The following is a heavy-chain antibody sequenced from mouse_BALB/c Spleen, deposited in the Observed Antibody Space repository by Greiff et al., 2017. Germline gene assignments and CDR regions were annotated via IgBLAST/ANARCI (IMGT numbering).Heavy chain of an antibody. Sequence: EVKLVESGGGLVQPGGSMKLSCVASGFTFSNYWMNWVRQSPEKGLEWVAEIRLKSNNYATHYAESVKGRFTISRDDSKSSVYLQMNNLRAEDTGIYYCTREDWFAYWGQGTLVTVSA. J-gene: IGHJ3*01. V-gene: IGHV6-6*02. CDR1: GFTFSNYW. CDR2: IRLKSNNYAT. CDR3: TREDWFAY.